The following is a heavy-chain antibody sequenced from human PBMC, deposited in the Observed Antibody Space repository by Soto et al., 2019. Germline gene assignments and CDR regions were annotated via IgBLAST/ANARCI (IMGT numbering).Heavy chain of an antibody. J-gene: IGHJ5*02. CDR3: ARQLERRDSWFDP. D-gene: IGHD1-1*01. Sequence: GGSLRLSCAASGFTFSSYAMHWVRQAPGKGLEWVAVISYDGSNKYYADSVKGRFTISRDNSKNTLYLQMNSLRAEDTAVYYCARQLERRDSWFDPWGQGTRVTVSS. CDR2: ISYDGSNK. V-gene: IGHV3-30-3*01. CDR1: GFTFSSYA.